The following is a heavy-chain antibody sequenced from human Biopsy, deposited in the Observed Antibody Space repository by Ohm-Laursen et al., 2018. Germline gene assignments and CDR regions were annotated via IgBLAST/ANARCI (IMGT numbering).Heavy chain of an antibody. V-gene: IGHV1-69*10. Sequence: SVKVSCKASGGTFSNYAISWVRQAPGEGLEWMGGIIAVSGLVNYAPKFQGRVTISADKSTSTAYMELSSLRSEDTAVYCCAREYPEGDVWGQGTTVTVSS. J-gene: IGHJ6*02. CDR3: AREYPEGDV. CDR2: IIAVSGLV. D-gene: IGHD2-2*02. CDR1: GGTFSNYA.